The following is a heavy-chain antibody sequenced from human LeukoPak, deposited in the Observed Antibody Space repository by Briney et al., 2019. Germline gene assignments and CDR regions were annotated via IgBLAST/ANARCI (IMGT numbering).Heavy chain of an antibody. CDR1: GFIFSSYS. Sequence: GGSLRLSCAVSGFIFSSYSMNWVRQAPGKGLEWVSYISSSSSTIYYADSVKGRFTISRDNAKNSLYLQMNSLRDEDTAVYYCAGSYSSGYYYPAYWGQGTLVTVSS. J-gene: IGHJ4*02. V-gene: IGHV3-48*02. D-gene: IGHD3-22*01. CDR2: ISSSSSTI. CDR3: AGSYSSGYYYPAY.